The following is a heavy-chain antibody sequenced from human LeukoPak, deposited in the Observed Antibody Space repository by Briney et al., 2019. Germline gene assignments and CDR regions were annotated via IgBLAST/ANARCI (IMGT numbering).Heavy chain of an antibody. CDR3: AIVRYFGILMDV. CDR2: IIPILGIA. V-gene: IGHV1-69*04. Sequence: SVKVSCKASGGTFSSYAISWVRQAPGQGLEWMGRIIPILGIANYAQKFQGRVTITADKSTSTAYKELSSLRSEDTAVYYCAIVRYFGILMDVWGQGTTVTVSS. D-gene: IGHD3-9*01. CDR1: GGTFSSYA. J-gene: IGHJ6*02.